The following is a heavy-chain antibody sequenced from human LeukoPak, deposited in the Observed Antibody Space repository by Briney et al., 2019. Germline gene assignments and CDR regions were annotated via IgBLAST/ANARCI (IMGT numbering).Heavy chain of an antibody. D-gene: IGHD4/OR15-4a*01. CDR2: IRYDGTEE. V-gene: IGHV3-30*02. CDR3: AKVGWCWYQIDY. CDR1: GFTFSTYG. Sequence: GGSLRLSCVASGFTFSTYGMYWVRKAPGKGLEWVAFIRYDGTEEDYADSVKGRFTISRDHSKNTMYLVMNSQRSEDTAVYYCAKVGWCWYQIDYWGQGTLVTVS. J-gene: IGHJ4*02.